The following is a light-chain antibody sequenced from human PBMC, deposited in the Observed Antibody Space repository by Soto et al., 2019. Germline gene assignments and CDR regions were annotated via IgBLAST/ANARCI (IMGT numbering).Light chain of an antibody. V-gene: IGKV3-15*01. J-gene: IGKJ1*01. CDR1: RSVGSN. CDR3: QQYNSWPLA. Sequence: EIVMTQSPATLSVSPGERATLSCRASRSVGSNLAWYQQKPGQAPRLLLYGASTRATGIPARFGGSGSGTEFTLTISSLQSEDFAVYYCQQYNSWPLAFGQGTKVDIK. CDR2: GAS.